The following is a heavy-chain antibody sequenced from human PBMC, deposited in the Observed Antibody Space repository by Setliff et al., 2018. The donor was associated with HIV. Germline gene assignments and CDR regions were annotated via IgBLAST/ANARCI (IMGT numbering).Heavy chain of an antibody. D-gene: IGHD3-16*01. CDR3: ARDRLQLWLMIAGGLDV. Sequence: PGGSLRLSCVVSGFTFMTYGMHWVRQAPGKGLEWVAFIRYDGSTKYYADSVEGRFTISRDNSKKTLSLEMNNLRGEDTAVYYCARDRLQLWLMIAGGLDVWGQGTTVTVSS. CDR1: GFTFMTYG. CDR2: IRYDGSTK. J-gene: IGHJ6*02. V-gene: IGHV3-30*02.